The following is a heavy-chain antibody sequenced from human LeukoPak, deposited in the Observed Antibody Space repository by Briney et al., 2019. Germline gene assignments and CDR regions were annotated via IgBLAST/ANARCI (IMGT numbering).Heavy chain of an antibody. CDR2: INPNSGGT. V-gene: IGHV1-2*02. J-gene: IGHJ4*02. Sequence: GASVKVSCKASGYTFTSYGISWVRQAPGQGLEWMGWINPNSGGTNYAQKFQGRVTMTRDTSISTAYMELSRLRSDDTAVYYCARVRIAARGIDYWGQGTLVTVSS. CDR1: GYTFTSYG. CDR3: ARVRIAARGIDY. D-gene: IGHD6-6*01.